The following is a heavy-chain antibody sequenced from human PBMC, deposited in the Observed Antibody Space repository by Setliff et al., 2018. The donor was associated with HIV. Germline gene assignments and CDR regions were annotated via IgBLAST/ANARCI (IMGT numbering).Heavy chain of an antibody. D-gene: IGHD3-16*01. CDR2: IHTSGST. V-gene: IGHV4-61*08. CDR3: AKRTFGSGRLDP. CDR1: GGSTTSGGYY. J-gene: IGHJ5*02. Sequence: SETLSLTCSVSGGSTTSGGYYWSWIRQPPGKGLEWIGYIHTSGSTNYNPSLKSRVTISVDTSENQFSLKLTSVTAADTAMYFCAKRTFGSGRLDPWGQGTLVTVSS.